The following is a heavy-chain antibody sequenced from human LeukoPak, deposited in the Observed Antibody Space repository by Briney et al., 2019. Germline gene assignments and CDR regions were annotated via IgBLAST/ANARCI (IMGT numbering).Heavy chain of an antibody. D-gene: IGHD1-26*01. CDR1: GGSISNGNYY. Sequence: SETLSLTCTVSGGSISNGNYYWSWIRQSAGKGLEWIGRIYTSGNTNYNPSLTSRVIISLDTSKNQFSLKLSSVTAADTAVYYCAAELYSGIFGRCCSFAYWGQGTLVTVSS. J-gene: IGHJ4*02. CDR3: AAELYSGIFGRCCSFAY. CDR2: IYTSGNT. V-gene: IGHV4-61*02.